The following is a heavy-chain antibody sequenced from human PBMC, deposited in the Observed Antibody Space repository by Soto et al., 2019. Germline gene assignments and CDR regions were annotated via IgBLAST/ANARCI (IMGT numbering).Heavy chain of an antibody. Sequence: KSSETLSLTCAVYGGSFSAYYWSWIRQPPGKGLEWIGEINHSGGTSYNPSLKSRVTISVDTSKSQFSLKLTSVTAADRAVYYCARGHMDIVVAVAATPPGFDYWGQGTLVTVSS. CDR1: GGSFSAYY. V-gene: IGHV4-34*01. D-gene: IGHD2-15*01. CDR2: INHSGGT. CDR3: ARGHMDIVVAVAATPPGFDY. J-gene: IGHJ4*02.